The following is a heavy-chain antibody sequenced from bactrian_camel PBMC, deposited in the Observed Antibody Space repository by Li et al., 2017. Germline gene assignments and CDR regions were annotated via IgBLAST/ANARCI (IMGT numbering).Heavy chain of an antibody. Sequence: QLVESGGGLVQPGGSLTLSCAASGFTFSNNWMRWVRQAPGKGLEWVSTIYTGDGRTKSADSVKGRFAMSRDNAKNMLYLQLNSLKTEDMAMYYCARVTYGDPWSFDYWGQGTQVTVS. CDR1: GFTFSNNW. CDR3: ARVTYGDPWSFDY. V-gene: IGHV3S1*01. D-gene: IGHD6*01. CDR2: IYTGDGRT. J-gene: IGHJ4*01.